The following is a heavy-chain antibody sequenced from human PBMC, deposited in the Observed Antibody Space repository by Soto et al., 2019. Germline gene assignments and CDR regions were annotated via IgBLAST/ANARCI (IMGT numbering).Heavy chain of an antibody. J-gene: IGHJ4*02. D-gene: IGHD1-26*01. CDR1: GGSISSGGYF. CDR3: ARLAKEENPKVGSWHFFDY. V-gene: IGHV4-31*03. CDR2: IYYSGRT. Sequence: PSETLSLTCSVSGGSISSGGYFYSWIRQHPGQGLEWIGSIYYSGRTYYNASLQSRLSTSVDTSKNHFSLKLTSVTAADTAVYFCARLAKEENPKVGSWHFFDYWGQGVMVTVSS.